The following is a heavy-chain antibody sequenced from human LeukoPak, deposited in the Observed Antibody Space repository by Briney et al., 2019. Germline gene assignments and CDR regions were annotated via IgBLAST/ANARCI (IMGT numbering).Heavy chain of an antibody. CDR3: AKRSQSAMATGY. V-gene: IGHV3-23*01. CDR1: GFTFSNSA. J-gene: IGHJ4*02. CDR2: IRGSGGST. Sequence: GGSLRLSCAASGFTFSNSALSWVRQAPGKGLEWVSDIRGSGGSTYYADSVKGRFTISRDNSKNTLYLQMNSLRAEDTAVYYCAKRSQSAMATGYWGQGTLVIVSS. D-gene: IGHD5-18*01.